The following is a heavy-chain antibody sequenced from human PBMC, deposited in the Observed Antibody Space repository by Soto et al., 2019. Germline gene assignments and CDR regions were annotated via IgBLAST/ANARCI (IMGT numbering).Heavy chain of an antibody. J-gene: IGHJ3*02. D-gene: IGHD2-15*01. CDR3: ARVYCSGGSCYSWAFDI. Sequence: GASVKVSCKASGYTFTSYYMHWVRQAPGQGLEWMGIINPSGGSTSYAQKFQGRVTMTRDTSTSTVYMELSSLRSEDTAVYYCARVYCSGGSCYSWAFDIWGQGIMVTVS. CDR2: INPSGGST. V-gene: IGHV1-46*03. CDR1: GYTFTSYY.